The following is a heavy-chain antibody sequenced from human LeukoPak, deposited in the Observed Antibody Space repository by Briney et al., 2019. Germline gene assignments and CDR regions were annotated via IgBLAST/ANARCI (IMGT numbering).Heavy chain of an antibody. J-gene: IGHJ1*01. CDR3: AKDLPYGVPGQH. D-gene: IGHD4-17*01. Sequence: GGSLRLSCAASGFTFTSYAMSWVRLVPGKGLEWVSAISESGRGYVTYYADSVKGRFTISRDNSKNTLYLQMNSLRAEDTAVYYCAKDLPYGVPGQHWGQGTLVTVSS. V-gene: IGHV3-23*01. CDR2: ISESGRGYVT. CDR1: GFTFTSYA.